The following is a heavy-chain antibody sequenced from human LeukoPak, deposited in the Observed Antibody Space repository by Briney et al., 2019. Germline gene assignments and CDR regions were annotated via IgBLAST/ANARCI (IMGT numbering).Heavy chain of an antibody. D-gene: IGHD3-10*01. V-gene: IGHV3-30*02. CDR2: IRYDGSNK. J-gene: IGHJ6*03. Sequence: AGGSLRLSCAASGFTFSSYGMHWVRQAPGKGLEWVAFIRYDGSNKYYADSVKGRFTISRDNSKNTLYLHVNSLRPEDTAVYYCAKLGKTENHYGSGRFSYCYYMDVWGKGTTVTISS. CDR3: AKLGKTENHYGSGRFSYCYYMDV. CDR1: GFTFSSYG.